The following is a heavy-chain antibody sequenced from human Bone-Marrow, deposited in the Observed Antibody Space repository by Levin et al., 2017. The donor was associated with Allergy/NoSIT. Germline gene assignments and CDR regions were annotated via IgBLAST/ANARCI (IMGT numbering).Heavy chain of an antibody. Sequence: ASVKVSCKASGGTFSRFAISWVRQAPGQGLEWMGGIIPFFGTTNYAHKFQGRVTITADESTSTAYVELSSLRSEDTAVYYCARDRGNYGSFNCFDSWGQGTQVTVSS. CDR2: IIPFFGTT. J-gene: IGHJ5*01. V-gene: IGHV1-69*13. D-gene: IGHD1-7*01. CDR1: GGTFSRFA. CDR3: ARDRGNYGSFNCFDS.